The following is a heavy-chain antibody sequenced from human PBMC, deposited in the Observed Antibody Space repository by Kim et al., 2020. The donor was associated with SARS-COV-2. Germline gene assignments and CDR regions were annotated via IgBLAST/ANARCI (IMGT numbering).Heavy chain of an antibody. D-gene: IGHD6-19*01. CDR2: ISGSGGST. V-gene: IGHV3-23*01. J-gene: IGHJ4*02. CDR3: AKSPPLRGQWLPTGGYYFDY. Sequence: GGSLRLSCAASGFTFSSYAMSWVRQAPGKGLEWVSAISGSGGSTYYADSVKGRFTISRDNYKNTLYLQMNSLRAEDTAVYYCAKSPPLRGQWLPTGGYYFDYWGQGTLVTVSS. CDR1: GFTFSSYA.